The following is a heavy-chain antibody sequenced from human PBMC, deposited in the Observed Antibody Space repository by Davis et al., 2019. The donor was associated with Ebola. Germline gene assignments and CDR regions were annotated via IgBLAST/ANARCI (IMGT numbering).Heavy chain of an antibody. CDR3: VKGTTATSYSYYFAMDV. D-gene: IGHD4-17*01. CDR1: GFTFENYA. Sequence: PGGSLRLSCAASGFTFENYAMSWVRQAPGKGLEWVASITGSGADADHADSVKVRFTISRDNSNNTLFVRVSRLRAEDTAIYYCVKGTTATSYSYYFAMDVWGQGTTVIVSS. CDR2: ITGSGADA. J-gene: IGHJ6*02. V-gene: IGHV3-23*01.